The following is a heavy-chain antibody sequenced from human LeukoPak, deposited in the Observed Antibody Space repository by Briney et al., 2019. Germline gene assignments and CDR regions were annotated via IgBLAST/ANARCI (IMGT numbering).Heavy chain of an antibody. J-gene: IGHJ3*02. Sequence: PGGSLRLSCAASGFTFSSYAMSWVRQAPGKGLEWVSAISGSGGSTYYADSVKGRFTISRDNSKNTLYLQMNSLRAEDTAVYYCAKDIVVRGVMSVILSAGAFDIWGQGTMVTVSS. V-gene: IGHV3-23*01. CDR3: AKDIVVRGVMSVILSAGAFDI. CDR2: ISGSGGST. CDR1: GFTFSSYA. D-gene: IGHD3-10*01.